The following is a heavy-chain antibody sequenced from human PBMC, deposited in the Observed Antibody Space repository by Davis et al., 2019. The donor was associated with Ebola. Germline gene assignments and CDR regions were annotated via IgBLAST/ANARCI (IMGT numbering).Heavy chain of an antibody. CDR2: IYDTGGKI. Sequence: GESLKISCAASGFTFAFSVYTMFWVRPAPGRGLVWISGIYDTGGKIYYADSVKGRFTVSRDESDNTLNLQMNSLKVEDTAVYYCARWKIGHEYIDYWGQGTQVTVS. CDR3: ARWKIGHEYIDY. CDR1: GFTFAFSVYT. D-gene: IGHD4-23*01. V-gene: IGHV3-23*01. J-gene: IGHJ4*02.